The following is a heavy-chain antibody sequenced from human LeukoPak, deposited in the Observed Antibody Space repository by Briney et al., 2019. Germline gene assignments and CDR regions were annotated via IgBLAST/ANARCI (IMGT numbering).Heavy chain of an antibody. CDR3: ARDQKQQSLNY. J-gene: IGHJ4*02. CDR2: ISSSGSTI. D-gene: IGHD6-13*01. CDR1: GFTFSDYY. Sequence: GGSLRLSCAASGFTFSDYYMSWIRQAPGKGLEWVSYISSSGSTIYYADSVKGRFTISRDNAKNSLYLQMSSLRAEDTAVYYCARDQKQQSLNYWGQGTLVTVSS. V-gene: IGHV3-11*04.